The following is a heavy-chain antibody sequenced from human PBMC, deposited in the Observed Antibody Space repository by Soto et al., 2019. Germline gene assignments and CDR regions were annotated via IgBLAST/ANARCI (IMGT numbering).Heavy chain of an antibody. CDR2: SPPIFGTS. CDR1: GGTFSTYS. D-gene: IGHD3-3*01. V-gene: IGHV1-69*01. Sequence: QVQLVQSGAEVKKPGSSVKVSCKASGGTFSTYSISWVRQAPGQGLEWMGGSPPIFGTSKYAQNFQGRVTITADESTSTAYMELSSLRSDDTAVYYCARAGYRSVDYWGQGTLVTVSS. J-gene: IGHJ4*02. CDR3: ARAGYRSVDY.